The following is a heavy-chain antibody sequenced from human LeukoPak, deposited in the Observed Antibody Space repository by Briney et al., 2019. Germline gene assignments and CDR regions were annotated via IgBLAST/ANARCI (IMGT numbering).Heavy chain of an antibody. CDR1: SGSFSGYF. Sequence: SETLSLTCAVYSGSFSGYFWSWIRQPPGKGLEWIGEINHSGSTNYNPSLKSRVTISVDTSKNQFSLKLSSVTAADTAVYYCARADSSGYVSSDCWGQGTLVTVSS. J-gene: IGHJ4*02. V-gene: IGHV4-34*01. D-gene: IGHD3-22*01. CDR3: ARADSSGYVSSDC. CDR2: INHSGST.